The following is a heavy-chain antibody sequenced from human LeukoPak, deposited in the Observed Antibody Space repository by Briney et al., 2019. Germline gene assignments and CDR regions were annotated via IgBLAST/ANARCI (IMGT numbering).Heavy chain of an antibody. CDR2: ISGSGGST. CDR1: GFTFASYA. D-gene: IGHD6-19*01. CDR3: AKTTAGYSSGRYPGWPVDY. V-gene: IGHV3-23*01. J-gene: IGHJ4*02. Sequence: PGGSLTPPCAPSGFTFASYAMYWVRQPPGKGLEWVSGISGSGGSTFYADSVKGRFTISRDNSENTVYLQMNSLRADDTAVYYCAKTTAGYSSGRYPGWPVDYWGQGTLVTVSS.